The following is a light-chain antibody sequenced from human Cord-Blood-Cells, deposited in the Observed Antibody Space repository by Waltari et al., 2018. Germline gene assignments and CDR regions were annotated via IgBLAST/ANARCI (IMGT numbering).Light chain of an antibody. CDR3: QQYYSTPQT. Sequence: IVMTQSPDSLAVSLGERATIHCKSRQSVLYSSNNKNYLAWYQQKPGQPPKLLIYGASTRDSGVPDRFSGSGSGTDFTLTISSLQAEDVAVYYCQQYYSTPQTFGQGTKVEIK. CDR1: QSVLYSSNNKNY. CDR2: GAS. V-gene: IGKV4-1*01. J-gene: IGKJ1*01.